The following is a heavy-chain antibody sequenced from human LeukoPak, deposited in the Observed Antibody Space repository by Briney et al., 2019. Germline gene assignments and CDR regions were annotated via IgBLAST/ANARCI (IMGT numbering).Heavy chain of an antibody. V-gene: IGHV4-38-2*01. D-gene: IGHD3-3*01. CDR3: ASPFSPSPWSAYTFAY. CDR1: GYSNSSGYY. J-gene: IGHJ4*01. CDR2: VYHSGST. Sequence: SETLSLTCAVSGYSNSSGYYWGCVRQPPGKGLEWIGSVYHSGSTYYNPSLTSRDTISVDTSQNQFSLKLSSVTAADTAMYYCASPFSPSPWSAYTFAYWGQGTLVTVSS.